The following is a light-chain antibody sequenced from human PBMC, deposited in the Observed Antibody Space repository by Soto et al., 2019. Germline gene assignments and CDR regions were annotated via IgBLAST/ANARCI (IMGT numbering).Light chain of an antibody. CDR2: EVS. V-gene: IGLV2-14*01. CDR3: NSYTIASTWV. Sequence: QSALTQPASVSGSPGQSITISCTGTSYDIGAYNYVSWYQQHPGQAPKLMISEVSNRPSGISNRFSGSKSVNTASLTISGLQDEDEADYYCNSYTIASTWVFGGGTKLTVL. J-gene: IGLJ3*02. CDR1: SYDIGAYNY.